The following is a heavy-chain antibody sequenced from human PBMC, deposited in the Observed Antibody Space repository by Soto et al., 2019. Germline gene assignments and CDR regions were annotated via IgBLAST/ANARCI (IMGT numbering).Heavy chain of an antibody. Sequence: QTGGSLRLSCAASGFTFSSYAMSWVRQAPGKGLEWVSAISGSGGSTYYADSVKGRFTISRDNSKNTLNLQMNSLRAEDTAVYYCAKAAYYDFWSGYPKNFDYWGQGTLVTVSS. CDR3: AKAAYYDFWSGYPKNFDY. CDR2: ISGSGGST. J-gene: IGHJ4*02. CDR1: GFTFSSYA. D-gene: IGHD3-3*01. V-gene: IGHV3-23*01.